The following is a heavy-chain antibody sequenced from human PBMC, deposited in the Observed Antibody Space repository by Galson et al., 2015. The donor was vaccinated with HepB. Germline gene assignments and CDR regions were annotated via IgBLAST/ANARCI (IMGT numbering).Heavy chain of an antibody. CDR1: GFTFDDYG. V-gene: IGHV3-20*04. J-gene: IGHJ2*01. Sequence: SLRLSCAASGFTFDDYGMSWVRQAPGKGLEWVSGINWNGGSTGYADSVKGRFTISRDNAKNSLYLQMNSLRAEDTALYYCARFQVVVTAVRHWYFDLWGRGTLVTVSS. D-gene: IGHD2-21*02. CDR3: ARFQVVVTAVRHWYFDL. CDR2: INWNGGST.